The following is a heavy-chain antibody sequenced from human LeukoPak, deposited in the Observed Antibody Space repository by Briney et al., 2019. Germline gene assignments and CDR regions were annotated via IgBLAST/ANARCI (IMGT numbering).Heavy chain of an antibody. V-gene: IGHV3-74*01. CDR2: INRDGSST. Sequence: QAGGSLRLSCAASGFTFSNYWMHWVRQAPGKGLVWVSRINRDGSSTSNADSVKGRFTISRDNAKNTLYLQMNSLRVEDTAVYYCARGSSSSFNYYGMDVWGQGTTVTVSS. D-gene: IGHD6-6*01. CDR3: ARGSSSSFNYYGMDV. J-gene: IGHJ6*02. CDR1: GFTFSNYW.